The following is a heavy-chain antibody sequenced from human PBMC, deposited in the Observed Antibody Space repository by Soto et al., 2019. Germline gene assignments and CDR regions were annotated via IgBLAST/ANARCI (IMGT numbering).Heavy chain of an antibody. D-gene: IGHD3-3*01. CDR2: IIPIFGTA. CDR1: GDTFSSYA. Sequence: QVQLVQSGAEVKKPGSSVKVSCKASGDTFSSYAISWVRQAPGQGLEWMGGIIPIFGTANYAQKFQGRVTITADKSTSTAYMELSSLRSEDTAVYYCARYSRFLDQMNYGMDVWGKGTTVPVSS. J-gene: IGHJ6*04. V-gene: IGHV1-69*06. CDR3: ARYSRFLDQMNYGMDV.